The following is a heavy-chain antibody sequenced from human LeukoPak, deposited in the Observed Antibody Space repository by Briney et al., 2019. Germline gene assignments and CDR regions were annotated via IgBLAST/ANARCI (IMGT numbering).Heavy chain of an antibody. CDR2: INPNSGAT. D-gene: IGHD3-3*01. CDR1: EYTFTGYY. CDR3: ARIGVGTGAFDI. Sequence: ASVKVSCKASEYTFTGYYLHWVRQAPGLGPEWMGGINPNSGATNYAQKFQGRVTVTRDTSLTTVYMDLSRLTYDDTALYYCARIGVGTGAFDIWGQATMITVSS. V-gene: IGHV1-2*02. J-gene: IGHJ3*02.